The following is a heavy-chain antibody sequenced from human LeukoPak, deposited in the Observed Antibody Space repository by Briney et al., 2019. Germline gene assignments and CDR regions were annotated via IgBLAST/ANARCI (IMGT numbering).Heavy chain of an antibody. CDR2: ISGSGGST. D-gene: IGHD1-26*01. V-gene: IGHV3-23*01. CDR3: AKDQIVGATETTPFDY. CDR1: GFTFSSYA. Sequence: GGSLRLSCAASGFTFSSYAMSWVRQASGKGLEWVSAISGSGGSTYYADSVKGRFTISRDNSKNTLYLQMNSLRAEDTAVYYCAKDQIVGATETTPFDYWGQGTLVTVSS. J-gene: IGHJ4*02.